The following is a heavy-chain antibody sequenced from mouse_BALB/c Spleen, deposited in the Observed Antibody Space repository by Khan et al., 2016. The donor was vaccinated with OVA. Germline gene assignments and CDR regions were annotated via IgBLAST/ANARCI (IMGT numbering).Heavy chain of an antibody. Sequence: VQLQESGTELVRPGSSVKISCKASGYAFSNYWMNWVKQRPGQGLEWLGQIYPGDGDTSFTGKFRGKATLTADKSSSTAYMQLSSLTSEDSAVYFCARSGYDYFAYWGQGTLVTVSA. J-gene: IGHJ3*01. CDR2: IYPGDGDT. CDR3: ARSGYDYFAY. V-gene: IGHV1-80*01. CDR1: GYAFSNYW. D-gene: IGHD2-14*01.